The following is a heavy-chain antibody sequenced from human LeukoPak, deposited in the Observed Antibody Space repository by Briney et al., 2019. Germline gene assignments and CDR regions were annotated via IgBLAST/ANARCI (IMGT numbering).Heavy chain of an antibody. V-gene: IGHV5-51*01. J-gene: IGHJ3*02. CDR2: IYPGDSDT. D-gene: IGHD3-9*01. Sequence: GESLKIPCKGSGYSFTSYWIGWVRQMPGKGLEWMGIIYPGDSDTRYSPSFQGQVTISADKSISTAYLQWSSLKTSDTAMYYCARANTYYDILTGYQWDAFDIWGQGTMVIVSS. CDR3: ARANTYYDILTGYQWDAFDI. CDR1: GYSFTSYW.